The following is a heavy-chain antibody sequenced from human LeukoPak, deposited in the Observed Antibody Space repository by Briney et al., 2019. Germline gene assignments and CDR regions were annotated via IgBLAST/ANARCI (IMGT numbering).Heavy chain of an antibody. CDR1: GFTFGDYA. CDR2: IRSKAYGGTT. CDR3: ARDPMAVTDNLDY. Sequence: GGSLRLSCTASGFTFGDYALSWVRQAPGKGLEWVGFIRSKAYGGTTEYAASVKCRFTISRDDSKSIASLQMNSLKTEDTALYYCARDPMAVTDNLDYWGQGTLVTVSS. V-gene: IGHV3-49*04. J-gene: IGHJ4*02. D-gene: IGHD6-19*01.